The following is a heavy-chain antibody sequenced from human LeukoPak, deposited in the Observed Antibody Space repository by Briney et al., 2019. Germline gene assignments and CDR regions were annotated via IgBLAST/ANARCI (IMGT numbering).Heavy chain of an antibody. CDR3: ARGGLGDCSSTSCYNFHYFDY. V-gene: IGHV3-30*01. CDR2: ISYDGGSG. J-gene: IGHJ4*02. Sequence: GGSLRLSWSASGFIFSSYAMHWVRQAPGKGLEWMSIISYDGGSGDYADSVRGRFTLSRDNSKNTLYLEMNSLRPEDTAVYYCARGGLGDCSSTSCYNFHYFDYWGQGALVTVSS. D-gene: IGHD2-2*02. CDR1: GFIFSSYA.